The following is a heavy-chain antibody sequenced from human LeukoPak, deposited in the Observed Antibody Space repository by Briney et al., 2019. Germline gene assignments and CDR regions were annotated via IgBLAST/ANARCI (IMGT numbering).Heavy chain of an antibody. Sequence: ASVKVSCKASGYTFTSYGISWMRQAPGQGLEWMGWISAYNGDTNYAQKFQGRVTMTTDTSTTTAYMELRSLRSDDTALYYCARASQRLGDSDYWGQGNLVTVSS. CDR3: ARASQRLGDSDY. CDR2: ISAYNGDT. D-gene: IGHD6-25*01. V-gene: IGHV1-18*01. CDR1: GYTFTSYG. J-gene: IGHJ4*02.